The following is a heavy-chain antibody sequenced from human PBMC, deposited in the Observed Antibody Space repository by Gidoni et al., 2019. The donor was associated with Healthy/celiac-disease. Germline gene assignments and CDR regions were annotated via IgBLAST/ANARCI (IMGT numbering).Heavy chain of an antibody. CDR2: IKQDGSEK. CDR1: GFTFSSYW. CDR3: AGTYDSSGYYDAFDI. V-gene: IGHV3-7*01. J-gene: IGHJ3*02. D-gene: IGHD3-22*01. Sequence: EVQLVESGGGLVQPGGSLRLSCAASGFTFSSYWMSWVRQAPGKGLEWVANIKQDGSEKYYVDSVKGRFTISRDNAKNSLYLQMNSLRAEDTAVYYCAGTYDSSGYYDAFDIWGQGTMVTVSS.